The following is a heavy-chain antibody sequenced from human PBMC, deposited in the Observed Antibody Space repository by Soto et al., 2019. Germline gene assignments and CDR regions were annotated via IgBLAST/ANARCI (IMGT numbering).Heavy chain of an antibody. D-gene: IGHD1-26*01. V-gene: IGHV3-15*07. CDR1: GFTFSNAW. CDR2: IKSKTDGGTT. CDR3: TTDRGSHDAFDI. J-gene: IGHJ3*02. Sequence: PGGSLRLSCAASGFTFSNAWMNWVRQAPGKGLEWVGRIKSKTDGGTTDYAAPLKGRFTISRDDSKNTLYLQMNSLKTEDTAVYYCTTDRGSHDAFDIWGQGTMVTVSS.